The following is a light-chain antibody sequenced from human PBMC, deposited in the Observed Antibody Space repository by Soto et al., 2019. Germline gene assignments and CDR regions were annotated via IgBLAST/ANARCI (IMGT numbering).Light chain of an antibody. V-gene: IGLV2-11*01. CDR2: DVI. Sequence: QSVLTQPPSVSGSPGQSVTISCTGTSSDVGVYNYVSWYQQHPGKAPQLVIYDVIKRPSGVPDRFSGSKSGNTASLTISGLQAEDEADYYCCSYAGSSLRVFGGGTKLTVL. J-gene: IGLJ3*02. CDR1: SSDVGVYNY. CDR3: CSYAGSSLRV.